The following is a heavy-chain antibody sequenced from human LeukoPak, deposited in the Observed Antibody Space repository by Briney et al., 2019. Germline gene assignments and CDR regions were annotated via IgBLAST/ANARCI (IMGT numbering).Heavy chain of an antibody. CDR3: ARVKWFGELNFDY. V-gene: IGHV1-2*06. CDR2: INPNSGGT. D-gene: IGHD3-10*01. CDR1: GGTFSSYT. J-gene: IGHJ4*02. Sequence: RASVKVSCKASGGTFSSYTISWVRQAPGQGLEWMGRINPNSGGTNYAQKFRGRVTMTRDTSISTAYMELSRLRSDDTAVYYCARVKWFGELNFDYWGQGTLVTVSS.